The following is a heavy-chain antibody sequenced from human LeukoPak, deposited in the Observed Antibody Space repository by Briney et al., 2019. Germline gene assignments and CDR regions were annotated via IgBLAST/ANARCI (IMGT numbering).Heavy chain of an antibody. D-gene: IGHD6-19*01. J-gene: IGHJ4*02. Sequence: LAGGSLRLSCAASGFTFSSYWMHWVRQAPGKGLVWFSRINSDGSSTSYADSVKGRFTISRDNAKNTLYLQMNSLRAEDTAVYYCARDPCGRFPFDYWGQGTLVTVSS. V-gene: IGHV3-74*01. CDR3: ARDPCGRFPFDY. CDR2: INSDGSST. CDR1: GFTFSSYW.